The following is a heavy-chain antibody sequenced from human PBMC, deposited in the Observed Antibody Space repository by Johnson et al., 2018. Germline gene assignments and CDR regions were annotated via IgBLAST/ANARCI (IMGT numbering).Heavy chain of an antibody. CDR1: GFTFSNYV. Sequence: QVQLVQSGGGVVQPGRSLRLSCAASGFTFSNYVMHWVRQAPGKGLEWVSVISYDGSNRFYADSVKGRFTVSRYNSKKTLYLKMKSLRAEDTAVYYRAKGPNPFSITIFGFITPLHDWGQGSLVTVSS. V-gene: IGHV3-30*18. J-gene: IGHJ4*02. D-gene: IGHD3-3*01. CDR3: AKGPNPFSITIFGFITPLHD. CDR2: ISYDGSNR.